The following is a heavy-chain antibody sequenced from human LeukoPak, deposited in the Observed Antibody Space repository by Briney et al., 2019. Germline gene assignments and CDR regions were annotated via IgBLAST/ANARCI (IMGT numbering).Heavy chain of an antibody. Sequence: SETLSLTCAVYGGSFSGYYWSWIRQPPGKGLEWIGEINHSGSTNYDPSLKSRVTISVDTSKNQFSLKLSSVTAADTAVYYCARYTVVRIFDYWGQGTLVTVSS. CDR1: GGSFSGYY. V-gene: IGHV4-34*01. J-gene: IGHJ4*02. D-gene: IGHD4-23*01. CDR2: INHSGST. CDR3: ARYTVVRIFDY.